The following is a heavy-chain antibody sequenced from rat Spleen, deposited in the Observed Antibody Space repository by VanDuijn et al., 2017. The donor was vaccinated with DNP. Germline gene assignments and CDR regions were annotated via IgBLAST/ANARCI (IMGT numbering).Heavy chain of an antibody. CDR1: GFSLISYH. V-gene: IGHV2-27*01. CDR2: IQSAGST. Sequence: QVQLKESGPGLVQPSQTLSLTCTVSGFSLISYHVHWVRQPPGKGLEWMGRIQSAGSTDYNSALKSRLSISRDTSKSQVFLTMNSLQTDDTAVYYCAEMDYFDYWGQGVMVTVSS. J-gene: IGHJ2*01. CDR3: AEMDYFDY.